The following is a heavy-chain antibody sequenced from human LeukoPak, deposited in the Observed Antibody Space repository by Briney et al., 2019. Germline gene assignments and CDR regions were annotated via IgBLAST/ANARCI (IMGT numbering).Heavy chain of an antibody. J-gene: IGHJ4*02. D-gene: IGHD3-16*02. CDR2: ISDSGGST. CDR3: ARHDSFIPY. Sequence: GGSLRLSCVASGFTFSDYAMSWGRQAPGKGLEWVSGISDSGGSTYSADSVTGRYTLPRDNSPKTVSLQMKHLRTEDTAVYFCARHDSFIPYWGQGTLVTVTS. V-gene: IGHV3-23*01. CDR1: GFTFSDYA.